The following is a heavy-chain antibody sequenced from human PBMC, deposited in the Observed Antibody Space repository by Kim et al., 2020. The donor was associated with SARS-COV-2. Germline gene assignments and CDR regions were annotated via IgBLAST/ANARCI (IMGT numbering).Heavy chain of an antibody. J-gene: IGHJ6*02. D-gene: IGHD6-19*01. CDR2: IYNSENT. CDR1: GASVSSYY. Sequence: SETLSLTCSVSGASVSSYYWSRIRQSAGKGLEWIGRIYNSENTNNPSLKSRVTMSVDTSKNQFSLRLTSVTAADTAVYYCARGPPRITVVAGIVGMDVWGQGTTVTVSS. V-gene: IGHV4-4*07. CDR3: ARGPPRITVVAGIVGMDV.